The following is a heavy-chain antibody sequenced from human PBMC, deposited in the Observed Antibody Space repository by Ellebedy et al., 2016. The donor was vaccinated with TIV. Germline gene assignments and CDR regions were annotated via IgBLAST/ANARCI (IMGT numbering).Heavy chain of an antibody. CDR2: IYYSGLA. V-gene: IGHV4-39*07. CDR3: ARDHPGSWLPHGDKSDY. Sequence: MPSETLSLTCTVSGGSISRSSFYWGWIRQSPGKGLEWIGSIYYSGLAYYNPSLRSRVTMSVDTSKNQFSLKVNSVTAADTAVYYCARDHPGSWLPHGDKSDYWGRGTLVTVSS. D-gene: IGHD5-24*01. J-gene: IGHJ4*02. CDR1: GGSISRSSFY.